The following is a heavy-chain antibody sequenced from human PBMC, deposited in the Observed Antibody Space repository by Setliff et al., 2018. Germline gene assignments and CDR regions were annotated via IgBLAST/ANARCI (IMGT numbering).Heavy chain of an antibody. CDR2: NNGNSGVT. Sequence: QAPGQGLEWMGWNNGNSGVTKYAQKFQGRVTMTSETSISIVYMDLTRLTSDDTAVYYCVREGVDSRSSTDYRYYMDVWGKGTTVTVSS. CDR3: VREGVDSRSSTDYRYYMDV. V-gene: IGHV1-2*02. D-gene: IGHD3-22*01. J-gene: IGHJ6*03.